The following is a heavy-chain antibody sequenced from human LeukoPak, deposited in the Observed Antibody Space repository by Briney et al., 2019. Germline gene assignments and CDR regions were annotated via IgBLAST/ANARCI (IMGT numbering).Heavy chain of an antibody. CDR1: GYTFTGYY. J-gene: IGHJ3*02. CDR3: ASLDYGDYDYAFDI. D-gene: IGHD4-17*01. V-gene: IGHV1-2*02. Sequence: ASVKVSCKASGYTFTGYYMHWVRQAPGQGLEWMGWINPNSGGTNYAQKFQGRVTMTRDTSISTAYMELSRLRSDDTAVYYCASLDYGDYDYAFDIWGQGAMVTVSS. CDR2: INPNSGGT.